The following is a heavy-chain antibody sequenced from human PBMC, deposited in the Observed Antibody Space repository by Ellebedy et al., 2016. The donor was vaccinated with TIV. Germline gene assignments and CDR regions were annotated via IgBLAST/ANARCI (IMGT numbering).Heavy chain of an antibody. J-gene: IGHJ6*02. CDR1: GGSFSGNY. CDR3: ARGALAILGVVTGYYGLDV. V-gene: IGHV4-34*01. D-gene: IGHD3-3*01. CDR2: INDIGST. Sequence: MPSETLSLTCAVYGGSFSGNYWSWIRQPPGKGLEWIGEINDIGSTNYNPSLKSRVTISVDTSKNQFSLKLTSVSAADTAVYYCARGALAILGVVTGYYGLDVWGQGTTVTGSS.